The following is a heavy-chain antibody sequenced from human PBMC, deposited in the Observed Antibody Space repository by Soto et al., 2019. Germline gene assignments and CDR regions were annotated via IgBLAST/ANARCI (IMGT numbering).Heavy chain of an antibody. Sequence: LRLSCAASGFSFGDYWMSWVRQAPGKGLEWVAHMKKDGSEKYYVDSVEGRFTVSRDNTKSSLYLQMSSLRAEDTAVYYCAKLGSGYYTGLYFDYWGQGTLVTVSS. CDR3: AKLGSGYYTGLYFDY. V-gene: IGHV3-7*03. D-gene: IGHD3-3*01. CDR1: GFSFGDYW. J-gene: IGHJ4*02. CDR2: MKKDGSEK.